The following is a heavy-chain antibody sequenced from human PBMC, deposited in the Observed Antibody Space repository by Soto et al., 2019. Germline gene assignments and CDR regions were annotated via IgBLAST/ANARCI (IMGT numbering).Heavy chain of an antibody. CDR2: IYSDGRT. D-gene: IGHD4-17*01. J-gene: IGHJ1*01. CDR1: GFAVSSYY. CDR3: ARVLGYGDYGYFQN. V-gene: IGHV3-53*01. Sequence: EVQLVESGGGLIQPGGSLRLSCAASGFAVSSYYMRWVRQSPGKGLEWFSVIYSDGRTYYADSVKGRFTISRDSSKNTLYLQMYSLRAEDTAVYYCARVLGYGDYGYFQNWGQGTLVTVSS.